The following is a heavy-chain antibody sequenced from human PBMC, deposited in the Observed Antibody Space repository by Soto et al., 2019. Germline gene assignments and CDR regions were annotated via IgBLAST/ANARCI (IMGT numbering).Heavy chain of an antibody. CDR2: IYWDDDK. J-gene: IGHJ6*02. CDR1: VFSLSTGGVG. D-gene: IGHD2-21*02. V-gene: IGHV2-5*02. Sequence: QITLKESGPPLVKPTQTLTLTCTFSVFSLSTGGVGVGWIRQPPGKALEWLALIYWDDDKRYSPSLRSRLTITKDISKNQVVLTMTNMDPVDTATYYCIQSRCGGDCLQSYASYYYYGMDVWGQGTTVTVSS. CDR3: IQSRCGGDCLQSYASYYYYGMDV.